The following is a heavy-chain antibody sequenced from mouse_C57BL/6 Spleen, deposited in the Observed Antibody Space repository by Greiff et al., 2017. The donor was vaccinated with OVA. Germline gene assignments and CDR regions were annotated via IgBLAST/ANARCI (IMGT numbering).Heavy chain of an antibody. D-gene: IGHD3-2*02. Sequence: QVQLQQSGAELARPGASVKLSCKASGYTFTSYGISWVKQRTGQGLEWIGEIYPRSGNTYYNEKFKGKATLTADKSSSTAYMELRSLTSEYSAVYFCARGDSSGYYAMDYWGQGTSVTVSS. CDR1: GYTFTSYG. CDR3: ARGDSSGYYAMDY. CDR2: IYPRSGNT. J-gene: IGHJ4*01. V-gene: IGHV1-81*01.